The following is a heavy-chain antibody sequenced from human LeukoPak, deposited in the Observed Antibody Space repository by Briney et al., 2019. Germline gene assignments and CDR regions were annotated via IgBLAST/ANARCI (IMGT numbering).Heavy chain of an antibody. Sequence: GGSLRLSCAASGFTFSSYAMSWVRQAPGKGLEWVSGITGSGGSTYYADSVKGPFTISRDNSKNTLYLQMNSLRAEDTAVYYCAKEYSSSWFDIFDYWGQGTLVTVSS. J-gene: IGHJ4*02. CDR3: AKEYSSSWFDIFDY. V-gene: IGHV3-23*01. CDR1: GFTFSSYA. CDR2: ITGSGGST. D-gene: IGHD6-13*01.